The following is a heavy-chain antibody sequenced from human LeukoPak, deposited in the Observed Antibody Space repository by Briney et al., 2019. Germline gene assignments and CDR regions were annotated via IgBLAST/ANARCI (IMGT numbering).Heavy chain of an antibody. CDR3: ARVAVQLWLRLLDY. CDR2: IYHSGST. J-gene: IGHJ4*02. D-gene: IGHD5-18*01. Sequence: TGGSLRLSCAASGFTFSSYGMHWVRQAPGKGLEWIGEIYHSGSTNYNPSLKSRVTISVDKSKNQFSLKLSSVTAADTAVYYCARVAVQLWLRLLDYWGQGTLVTVSS. V-gene: IGHV4-4*02. CDR1: GFTFSSYG.